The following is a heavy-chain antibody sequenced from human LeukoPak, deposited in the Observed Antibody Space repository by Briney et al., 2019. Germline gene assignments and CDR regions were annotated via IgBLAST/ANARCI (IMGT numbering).Heavy chain of an antibody. CDR3: ACRKFGSPWFDP. V-gene: IGHV5-51*01. CDR1: AYIFSTYW. Sequence: GESLKISCQGSAYIFSTYWIGWVRQMPGKGLEWMAVIYPGDSRTRYNPSFQGQVTISADKTISTAYLQWSSLKASDTAMYYCACRKFGSPWFDPWGQGTLVTVSS. D-gene: IGHD1-14*01. CDR2: IYPGDSRT. J-gene: IGHJ5*02.